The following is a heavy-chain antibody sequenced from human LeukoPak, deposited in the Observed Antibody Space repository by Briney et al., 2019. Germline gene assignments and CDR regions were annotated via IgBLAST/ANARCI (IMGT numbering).Heavy chain of an antibody. Sequence: SLRLSCAASGFTFDDYAMHWVRQAPGKGLEWVSGISWNRGSIGYADSVKGRFTISRDNAKNSLNLQMNSLRAEDTALYYCAKATYYDISGYYAFDYWGQGTLVTVSS. CDR1: GFTFDDYA. CDR3: AKATYYDISGYYAFDY. CDR2: ISWNRGSI. J-gene: IGHJ4*02. D-gene: IGHD3-22*01. V-gene: IGHV3-9*01.